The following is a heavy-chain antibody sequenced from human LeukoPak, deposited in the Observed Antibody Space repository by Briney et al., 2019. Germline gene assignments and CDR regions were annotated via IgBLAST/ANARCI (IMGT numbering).Heavy chain of an antibody. Sequence: GGPLRLSCAASGFTFSSYAMSWVRQAPGKGLEWVSSISSSSSYIYYADSVKGRFTISRDNAKNSLYLQMNSLRAEDTAVYYCARDVTAVVPFDYWGQGTLVTVSS. CDR2: ISSSSSYI. J-gene: IGHJ4*02. CDR3: ARDVTAVVPFDY. D-gene: IGHD6-19*01. V-gene: IGHV3-21*01. CDR1: GFTFSSYA.